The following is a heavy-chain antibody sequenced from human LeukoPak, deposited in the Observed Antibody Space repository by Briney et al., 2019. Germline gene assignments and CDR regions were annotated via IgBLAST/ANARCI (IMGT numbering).Heavy chain of an antibody. CDR3: ARAHGSGSYYNLVYYFDY. V-gene: IGHV1-2*02. CDR1: GHTFSGYY. J-gene: IGHJ4*02. Sequence: ASVKVSCKASGHTFSGYYIHWVRQAPGQGPEWMGWINPNSGGTRDAQKFQGRVTMTRDTSINTLYMELSRLSFDDTAVYYCARAHGSGSYYNLVYYFDYWGQGTLVTVSS. D-gene: IGHD3-10*01. CDR2: INPNSGGT.